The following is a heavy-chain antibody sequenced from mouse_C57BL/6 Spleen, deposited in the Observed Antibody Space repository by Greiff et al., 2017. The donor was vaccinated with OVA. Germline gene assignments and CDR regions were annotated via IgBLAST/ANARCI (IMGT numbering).Heavy chain of an antibody. CDR2: IDPETGGT. V-gene: IGHV1-15*01. J-gene: IGHJ4*01. Sequence: VQLQQSGAELVRPGASVTLSCKASGYTFTDYEMHWVKQTPVHGLEWIGAIDPETGGTAYNQKFKGKAILTADKSSSTAYMELRSLTSEDSAVYYCTRCGYEGGYYAMDYWGQGTSVTVSS. D-gene: IGHD2-2*01. CDR3: TRCGYEGGYYAMDY. CDR1: GYTFTDYE.